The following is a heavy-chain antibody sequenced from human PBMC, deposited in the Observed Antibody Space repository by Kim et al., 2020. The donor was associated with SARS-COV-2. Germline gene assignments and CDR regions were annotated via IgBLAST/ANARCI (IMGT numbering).Heavy chain of an antibody. CDR1: GFTFSSYS. V-gene: IGHV3-21*01. D-gene: IGHD6-19*01. J-gene: IGHJ4*02. CDR3: SRTYSSGWYEWYYFDY. Sequence: GGSLRLSCAASGFTFSSYSMNWVRQAPGKGLEWVSSISSSSSYIYYADSVKGRFTISRDNAKNSLYLQMNSLRAEDTAVYYCSRTYSSGWYEWYYFDYWGQGTLVTVSS. CDR2: ISSSSSYI.